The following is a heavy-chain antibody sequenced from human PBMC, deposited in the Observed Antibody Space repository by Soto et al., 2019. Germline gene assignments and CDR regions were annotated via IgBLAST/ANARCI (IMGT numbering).Heavy chain of an antibody. D-gene: IGHD3-10*02. V-gene: IGHV3-49*04. CDR3: ARDHMFAFDS. CDR2: IRSKTYGGTT. CDR1: GFSFGGHA. J-gene: IGHJ4*02. Sequence: GVLRLSCTTSGFSFGGHAMSWVRQAPGKGLEWVGFIRSKTYGGTTEYAASVKGRFTISRDDSNRIAYLHMNSLITEDTAVYYCARDHMFAFDSWGQGTLVTVS.